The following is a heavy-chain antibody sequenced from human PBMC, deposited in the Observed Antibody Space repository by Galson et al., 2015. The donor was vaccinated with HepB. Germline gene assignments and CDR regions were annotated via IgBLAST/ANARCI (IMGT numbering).Heavy chain of an antibody. CDR1: NGSFSGHY. V-gene: IGHV4-34*01. CDR3: ARGPRVSGGIIHYYSTMDV. CDR2: INHDANT. Sequence: ETLSLTCAVSNGSFSGHYWSWIRQPPGKGLEWIGEINHDANTNSILSLKSRITMSIDTSNNQFSLKLSSVTAADTAVYYCARGPRVSGGIIHYYSTMDVWGQGTPVTVSS. D-gene: IGHD1-26*01. J-gene: IGHJ6*02.